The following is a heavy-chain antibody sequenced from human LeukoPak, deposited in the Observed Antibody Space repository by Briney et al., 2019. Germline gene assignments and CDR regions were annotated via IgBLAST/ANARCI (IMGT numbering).Heavy chain of an antibody. V-gene: IGHV3-30*02. CDR2: IRSDGSNE. J-gene: IGHJ4*02. D-gene: IGHD1/OR15-1a*01. CDR1: GSTFTDYG. Sequence: GGSLRLSCAASGSTFTDYGLHWARQAPGKGLEWVAFIRSDGSNEFYADSVKGRFFISRDNSKNALYLQMNSLRTEDTAVYYCVKDQPVCNKWGQGALVTVSS. CDR3: VKDQPVCNK.